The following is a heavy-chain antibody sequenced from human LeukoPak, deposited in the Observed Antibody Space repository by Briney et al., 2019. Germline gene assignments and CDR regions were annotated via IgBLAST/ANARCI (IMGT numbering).Heavy chain of an antibody. Sequence: GGSLRLSCAASGFTFSSYGMHWVRQAPGKGLEWMAVISYDGSNKYYADSVKGRFTISRDNSKNTLYLQMNSLRAEDTAVYYCARDYEVSFDYWGQGTLVTVSS. CDR1: GFTFSSYG. D-gene: IGHD3-16*01. CDR3: ARDYEVSFDY. J-gene: IGHJ4*02. V-gene: IGHV3-30*03. CDR2: ISYDGSNK.